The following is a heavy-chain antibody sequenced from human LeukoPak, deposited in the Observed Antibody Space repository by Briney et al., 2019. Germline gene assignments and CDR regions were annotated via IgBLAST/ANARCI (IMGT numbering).Heavy chain of an antibody. CDR3: AKDSESSSFGY. CDR2: ISGSGGST. CDR1: GFTFSSYA. V-gene: IGHV3-23*01. Sequence: GGSLRLSCAASGFTFSSYAMSWVRQAPGKGLEWVSAISGSGGSTYYADSMKGRFTISRDNSKNTLYLQMNSLRAEDTAVYYCAKDSESSSFGYWGQGTLVTVSS. J-gene: IGHJ4*02. D-gene: IGHD6-13*01.